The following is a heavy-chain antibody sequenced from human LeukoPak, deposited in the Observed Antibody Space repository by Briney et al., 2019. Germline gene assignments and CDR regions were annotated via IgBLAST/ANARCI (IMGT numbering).Heavy chain of an antibody. Sequence: GASVKVSCKASGYTFTGYYMHWVRQAPGQGLEWMGWTNPNSGGTNYAQKFQGGVTMTRDTSISTAYMELSRLRSDDTAVYYCARSPLVRGIMRLSERLDYWGQGTLVTVSS. J-gene: IGHJ4*02. D-gene: IGHD3-10*01. CDR3: ARSPLVRGIMRLSERLDY. CDR1: GYTFTGYY. V-gene: IGHV1-2*02. CDR2: TNPNSGGT.